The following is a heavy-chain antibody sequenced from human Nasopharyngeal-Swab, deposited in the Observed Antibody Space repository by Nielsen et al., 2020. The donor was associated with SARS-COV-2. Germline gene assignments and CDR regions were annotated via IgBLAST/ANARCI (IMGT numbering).Heavy chain of an antibody. J-gene: IGHJ4*02. CDR1: GFTFSSYW. V-gene: IGHV3-74*01. D-gene: IGHD6-19*01. CDR3: AKYVGSASYGLDS. CDR2: INNDGSVT. Sequence: GESLKISCAASGFTFSSYWMHWVRQAPGKGLVWVSRINNDGSVTNYADSVKCRFTISRDNAKNTLYLQMNSLRAEDTAMYYCAKYVGSASYGLDSWGQGTLVTVSS.